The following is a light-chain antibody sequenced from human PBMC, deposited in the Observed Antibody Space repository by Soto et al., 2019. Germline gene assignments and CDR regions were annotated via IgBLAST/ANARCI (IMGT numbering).Light chain of an antibody. CDR1: QSVSSY. J-gene: IGKJ2*02. CDR3: QQRSNWPRGT. Sequence: EIVLTQSPATLSLSPGERATLSCRASQSVSSYLAWYQQKPGQAPRLLIYEASNRATGIPARFSGSGSGTDFTLTISSLEPVDFAVYYCQQRSNWPRGTFGHGTKLEIK. V-gene: IGKV3-11*01. CDR2: EAS.